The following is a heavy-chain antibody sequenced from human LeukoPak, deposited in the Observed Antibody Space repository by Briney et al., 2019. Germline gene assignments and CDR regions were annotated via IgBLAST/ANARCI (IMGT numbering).Heavy chain of an antibody. CDR1: GGSISSGDYY. J-gene: IGHJ1*01. D-gene: IGHD4-17*01. V-gene: IGHV4-30-4*08. Sequence: SQTLSLTCTVSGGSISSGDYYWSWIRQPPGKGLEWIGYIYYSGSTYYNPSLKSRATISVDTSKNQFSLKLSSVTAADTAVYYCARAPSTVTGAEYFQHWDQGTLVTVSS. CDR2: IYYSGST. CDR3: ARAPSTVTGAEYFQH.